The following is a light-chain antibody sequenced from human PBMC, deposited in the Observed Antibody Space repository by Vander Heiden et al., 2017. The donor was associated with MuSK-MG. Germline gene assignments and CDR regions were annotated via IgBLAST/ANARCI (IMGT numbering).Light chain of an antibody. J-gene: IGLJ3*02. CDR1: TDGGES. CDR2: EDS. CDR3: QVWDFSRDHWV. V-gene: IGLV3-21*02. Sequence: SYVLSQPPSVSVAPGQTATINCGKPTDGGESVHWYQQEPGQAPILIVYEDSARPSGIPERFSGSNSGDTATLAVNRVEAADEADYYCQVWDFSRDHWVFGGGTKLTVL.